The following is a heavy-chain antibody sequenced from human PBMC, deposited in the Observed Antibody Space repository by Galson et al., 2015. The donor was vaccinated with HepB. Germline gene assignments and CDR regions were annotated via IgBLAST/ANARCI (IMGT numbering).Heavy chain of an antibody. CDR3: ARDHYDQVSCFDY. D-gene: IGHD3-22*01. CDR2: ISYDRSNK. CDR1: GFTFSSYA. Sequence: SLRLSCAASGFTFSSYAMHWVRQAPGKGLEWVAVISYDRSNKYYADSVKGRFTISRDNSKNTLYLQMNSLRAEDTAVYYCARDHYDQVSCFDYWGQGTLVTVSS. J-gene: IGHJ4*02. V-gene: IGHV3-30*04.